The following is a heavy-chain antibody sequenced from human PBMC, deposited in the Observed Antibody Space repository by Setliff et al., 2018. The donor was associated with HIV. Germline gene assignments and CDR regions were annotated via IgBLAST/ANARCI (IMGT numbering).Heavy chain of an antibody. V-gene: IGHV4-34*01. CDR1: GGSFSGYY. J-gene: IGHJ4*02. D-gene: IGHD3-22*01. CDR2: INHSGST. CDR3: ARAASDYDSSGYCAPPKDFDY. Sequence: KPSETLSLTCAVYGGSFSGYYWSWIRQPPGKGLEWIGEINHSGSTNYNQSRKSRVTILVDTSKTQFSLKLSSVTAADTAVYYCARAASDYDSSGYCAPPKDFDYWGQGTLVTVSS.